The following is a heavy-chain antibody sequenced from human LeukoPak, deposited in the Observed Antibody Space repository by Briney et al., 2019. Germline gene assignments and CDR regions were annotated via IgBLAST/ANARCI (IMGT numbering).Heavy chain of an antibody. CDR1: GFTFSSYW. CDR3: ARDRNPGYYYHDAFDI. Sequence: PGGSLRLSCAASGFTFSSYWMSWVRQAPGKGREWVANIKQDGSEKYYVDSVKGRFTISRDNAKDSLYLQMNSLRAEDTAVYYCARDRNPGYYYHDAFDIWGQGTMVTVSS. V-gene: IGHV3-7*01. D-gene: IGHD3-22*01. J-gene: IGHJ3*02. CDR2: IKQDGSEK.